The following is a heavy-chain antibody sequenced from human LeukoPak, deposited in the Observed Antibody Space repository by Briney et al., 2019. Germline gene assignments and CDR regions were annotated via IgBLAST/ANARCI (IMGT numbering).Heavy chain of an antibody. Sequence: PGGSLRPSCAASGFTFSSYEMNWVRQAPGKGLEWVSYISSSGSTIYYADSVKGRFTISRDNAKNSLYLQMNSLRSEDTAVYYCARDFMITFGGATPFDYGGQGTLVTVSS. CDR3: ARDFMITFGGATPFDY. V-gene: IGHV3-48*03. J-gene: IGHJ4*02. CDR2: ISSSGSTI. D-gene: IGHD3-16*01. CDR1: GFTFSSYE.